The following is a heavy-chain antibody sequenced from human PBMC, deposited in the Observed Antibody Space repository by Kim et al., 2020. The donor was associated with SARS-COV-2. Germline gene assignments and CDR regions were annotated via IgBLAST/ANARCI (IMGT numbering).Heavy chain of an antibody. CDR3: AKARTGLQLWLPKSGYYFDY. D-gene: IGHD5-18*01. Sequence: GGSLRLSCAASGFTFSSYAMSWVRQAPGKGLEWVSAISGSGGSTYYTDSVKGRFTISRDNSKNTLYLQMNSLRAEDTAVYYCAKARTGLQLWLPKSGYYFDYWGQGTLVTVSS. J-gene: IGHJ4*02. V-gene: IGHV3-23*01. CDR2: ISGSGGST. CDR1: GFTFSSYA.